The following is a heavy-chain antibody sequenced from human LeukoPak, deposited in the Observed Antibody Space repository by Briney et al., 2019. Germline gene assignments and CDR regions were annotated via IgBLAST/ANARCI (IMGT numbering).Heavy chain of an antibody. V-gene: IGHV3-7*01. J-gene: IGHJ4*02. Sequence: GGSLRLSCAASGFTFSRYWMSWVRQAPGKGLEWVANIKEDGGEKFHVDSVKGRFTISRDNAKNSLYLQMNSLRAEDTAVYYCVTTTVTTLSIDFWGQGTLVTVSS. CDR1: GFTFSRYW. D-gene: IGHD4-17*01. CDR3: VTTTVTTLSIDF. CDR2: IKEDGGEK.